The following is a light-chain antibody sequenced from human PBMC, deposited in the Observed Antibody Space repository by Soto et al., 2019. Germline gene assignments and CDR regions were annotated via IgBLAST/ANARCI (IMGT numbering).Light chain of an antibody. V-gene: IGLV2-23*03. Sequence: QSALTQPASVSGSPGQSITISCTGTSSDVGSYNLVSWYQQHPGKAPKLMIYECSKRPSGVSNRFSGSKSGNTASLTISGLQAEDEADYYCCSYAGSSTFVVCGGGTKLTVL. CDR2: ECS. J-gene: IGLJ2*01. CDR1: SSDVGSYNL. CDR3: CSYAGSSTFVV.